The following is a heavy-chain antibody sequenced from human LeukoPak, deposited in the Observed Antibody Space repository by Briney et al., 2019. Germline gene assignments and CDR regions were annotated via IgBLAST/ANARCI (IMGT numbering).Heavy chain of an antibody. CDR2: IRYDGNNK. Sequence: PRGSLRLSCAASGFTFSTYGMHSVRQAPGKGLEWVAFIRYDGNNKYYADSVKGRFTISRDNSENMLYLEMKSLRPEDTAVYYCAKNGPDYIWGNYLDYWGQGTLVTVSS. CDR1: GFTFSTYG. CDR3: AKNGPDYIWGNYLDY. V-gene: IGHV3-30*02. J-gene: IGHJ4*02. D-gene: IGHD3-16*01.